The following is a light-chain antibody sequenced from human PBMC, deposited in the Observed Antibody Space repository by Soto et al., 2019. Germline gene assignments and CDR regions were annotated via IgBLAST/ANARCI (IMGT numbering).Light chain of an antibody. J-gene: IGKJ1*01. CDR3: QQSYSTPRT. CDR2: AAS. CDR1: QSISSY. V-gene: IGKV1-39*01. Sequence: IQMTNSPSSLSVSLGERVTITCRASQSISSYLNWYQQKPGKAPKLLIYAASSLQSGVPSRFSGSGSGTDFTLTISSLQPEDFATYYCQQSYSTPRTFGQGTKVDIK.